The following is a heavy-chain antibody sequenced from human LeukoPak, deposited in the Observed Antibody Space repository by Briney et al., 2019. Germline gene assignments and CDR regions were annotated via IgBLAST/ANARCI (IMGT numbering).Heavy chain of an antibody. D-gene: IGHD6-19*01. CDR1: GGSISAYY. J-gene: IGHJ4*02. CDR2: IFYTGTT. CDR3: ARHASAVSAPGY. V-gene: IGHV4-59*08. Sequence: SETLSLTCTVSGGSISAYYWSWIRQPPGKGMEWIGYIFYTGTTNYNPSLKSRVTMPADTSKNQISLKLSSVTAADTAVYYCARHASAVSAPGYWGQGTLVTVSS.